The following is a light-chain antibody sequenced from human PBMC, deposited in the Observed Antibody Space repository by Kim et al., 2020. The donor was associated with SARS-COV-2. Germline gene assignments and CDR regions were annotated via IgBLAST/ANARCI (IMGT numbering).Light chain of an antibody. V-gene: IGKV3-11*01. CDR3: QQRASWPVT. J-gene: IGKJ1*01. Sequence: SPGERATLSCRARQSISGFLAWYQQKLGQPPRLLIYDASNRATGIPARFSGSGSETDFTLTISTLEPEDFAIYYCQQRASWPVTFGQGTKVDIK. CDR2: DAS. CDR1: QSISGF.